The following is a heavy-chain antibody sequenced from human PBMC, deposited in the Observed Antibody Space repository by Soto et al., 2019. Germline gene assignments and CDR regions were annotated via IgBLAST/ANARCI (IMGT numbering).Heavy chain of an antibody. D-gene: IGHD3-22*01. CDR3: AKLGSPYDSSGYLDY. CDR2: ISGSGGST. J-gene: IGHJ4*02. CDR1: GFTFSSYA. V-gene: IGHV3-23*01. Sequence: GGSLRLSCAASGFTFSSYAMSWVRQAPGKGLEWVSAISGSGGSTYYADSVKGRFTISRDNSKNTLYLQMNSLRAKDTAVYYCAKLGSPYDSSGYLDYWGQGTLVTVSS.